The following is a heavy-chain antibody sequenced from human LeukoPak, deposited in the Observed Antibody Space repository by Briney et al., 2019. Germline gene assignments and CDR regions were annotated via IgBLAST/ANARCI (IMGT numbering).Heavy chain of an antibody. D-gene: IGHD3-10*01. CDR1: GFTFSSYE. V-gene: IGHV4-34*01. CDR3: ARRAQYLYYGSGSYYNPQFDY. Sequence: GSLRLSCAASGFTFSSYEMNWVRQAPGKGLEWIGEINHSGSTNYNPSLKSRVTISVDTSKNQFSLKLSSVTAADTAVYYCARRAQYLYYGSGSYYNPQFDYWGQGTLVTVSS. J-gene: IGHJ4*02. CDR2: INHSGST.